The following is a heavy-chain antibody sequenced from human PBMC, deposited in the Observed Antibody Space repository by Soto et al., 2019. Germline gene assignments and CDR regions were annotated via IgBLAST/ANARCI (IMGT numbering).Heavy chain of an antibody. Sequence: GASVKVSCKASGYTFTSYAMHWVRQAPGQRLEWMGWINAGNGNTKYSQKFQGRVTITRDTSASTAYMELSSLRSEDTAVYYCARGSYYDLWAFDIWGQGTMVSVSS. CDR1: GYTFTSYA. CDR2: INAGNGNT. CDR3: ARGSYYDLWAFDI. J-gene: IGHJ3*02. V-gene: IGHV1-3*01. D-gene: IGHD1-26*01.